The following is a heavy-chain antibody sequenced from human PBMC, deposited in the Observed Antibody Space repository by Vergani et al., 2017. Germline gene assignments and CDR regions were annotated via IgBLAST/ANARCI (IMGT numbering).Heavy chain of an antibody. V-gene: IGHV4-59*01. Sequence: QVQLQESGPGLLKPSETLSLTCAVYGGSFSGYYWSWIRQPPGTGLEWIGYIYYSGSTNYNPSLKSRVTITVDTSKNQFSLKLSSVTSAETAVYYCARVSHMGGYSYGSFDYWGQGTLVTVSS. CDR3: ARVSHMGGYSYGSFDY. CDR1: GGSFSGYY. J-gene: IGHJ4*02. CDR2: IYYSGST. D-gene: IGHD5-18*01.